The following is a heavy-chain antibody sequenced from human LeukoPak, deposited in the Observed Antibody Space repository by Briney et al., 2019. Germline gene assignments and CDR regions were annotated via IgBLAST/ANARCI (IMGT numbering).Heavy chain of an antibody. CDR3: ARXXEIPVFGVVTKSTSYFDY. Sequence: GGSLRLSCAASGFTFSDYYMTWIRQAPGKGLEWVSYISSSGITIYYADSVKGRFTISRDNAKNSLYLQMNSLRAEDTAVYYCARXXEIPVFGVVTKSTSYFDYWGQGTLVTVSS. CDR1: GFTFSDYY. CDR2: ISSSGITI. V-gene: IGHV3-11*04. D-gene: IGHD3-3*01. J-gene: IGHJ4*02.